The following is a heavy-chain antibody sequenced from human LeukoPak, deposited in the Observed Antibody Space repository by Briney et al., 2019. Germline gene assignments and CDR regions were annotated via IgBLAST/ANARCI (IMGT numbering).Heavy chain of an antibody. CDR3: ARGKIVAAMGETIRYYFDY. CDR2: IWYDGSNK. CDR1: GFTFSSYG. Sequence: GRSLRLSCAASGFTFSSYGMHWVRQAPGKGLEWVAVIWYDGSNKYYADSVKGRFTTSRDNSKNTLYLQMNRLRDEDTAVYYCARGKIVAAMGETIRYYFDYWGQGTLVTVSS. D-gene: IGHD5-12*01. J-gene: IGHJ4*02. V-gene: IGHV3-33*01.